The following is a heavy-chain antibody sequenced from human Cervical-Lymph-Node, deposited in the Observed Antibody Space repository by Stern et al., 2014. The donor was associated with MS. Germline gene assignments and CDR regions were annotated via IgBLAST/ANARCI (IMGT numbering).Heavy chain of an antibody. V-gene: IGHV1-69*09. CDR2: IIPLLGLA. D-gene: IGHD2-15*01. Sequence: VQLLESGAEVKKPGSSLNVSCKASGGTFSSSYAITWMRQAPGPGLAWMGRIIPLLGLANYAQKFQGRFVITADKSTSTTYMELSSLTSEDTAVYYCARGVVSNRAAATLHNLFDPWGQGTLVTVSS. J-gene: IGHJ5*02. CDR3: ARGVVSNRAAATLHNLFDP. CDR1: GGTFSSSYA.